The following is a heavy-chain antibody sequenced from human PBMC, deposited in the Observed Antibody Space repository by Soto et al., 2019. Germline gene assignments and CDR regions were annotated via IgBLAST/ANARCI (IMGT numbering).Heavy chain of an antibody. V-gene: IGHV6-1*01. CDR1: GGSVSSSSVT. D-gene: IGHD1-26*01. CDR2: TYYRSKWYN. J-gene: IGHJ5*01. CDR3: VRLIGNSWLDF. Sequence: SQTLPLTCAISGGSVSSSSVTWNWIRQSPSRGLEWLGRTYYRSKWYNDYAESVKSRITINPDTSKNQFSLHLNSVTPEDTAVYYCVRLIGNSWLDFWGQGTLVTVSS.